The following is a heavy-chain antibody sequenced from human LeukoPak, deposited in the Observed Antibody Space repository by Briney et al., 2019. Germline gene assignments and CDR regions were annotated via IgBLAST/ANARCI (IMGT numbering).Heavy chain of an antibody. D-gene: IGHD5-12*01. CDR1: GFTFSSNS. CDR3: ARDADSGYDNYHYYYMDV. V-gene: IGHV3-53*01. Sequence: GGSLRLSCTVSGFTFSSNSMSWVRQAPGKGLEWVSFIYSGTIHYSDSVKGRFTISRDNSKNTLYLQMNSLRAEDTAVYYCARDADSGYDNYHYYYMDVWGKGTTVTVSS. J-gene: IGHJ6*03. CDR2: IYSGTI.